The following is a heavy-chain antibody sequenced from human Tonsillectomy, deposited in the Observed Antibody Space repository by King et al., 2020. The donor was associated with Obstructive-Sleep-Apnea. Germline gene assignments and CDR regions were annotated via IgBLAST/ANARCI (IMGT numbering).Heavy chain of an antibody. D-gene: IGHD2-2*01. J-gene: IGHJ3*02. Sequence: QLQESGPGLVKPSQTLSLTCTVSGGSISSGDYYWSWIRQPPGKGLEWIGYIYNSGSTYYNPSLKSRISTSVATPKNQFSLKLSSVTAADTAVYYCARGYCSSTSCYEGGGFDIWGQGTMVTVS. CDR3: ARGYCSSTSCYEGGGFDI. CDR1: GGSISSGDYY. CDR2: IYNSGST. V-gene: IGHV4-30-4*01.